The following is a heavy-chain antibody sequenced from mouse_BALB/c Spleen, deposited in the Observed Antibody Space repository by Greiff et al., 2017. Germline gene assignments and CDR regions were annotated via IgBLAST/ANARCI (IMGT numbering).Heavy chain of an antibody. V-gene: IGHV1-54*03. CDR1: GYAFTNYL. Sequence: VQLQQSGAELVRPGTSVKVSCKASGYAFTNYLIEWVKQRPGQGLEWIGVINPGSGGTNYNEKFKGKATLTADKSSSTAYMQLSSLTSVDSAVYFCARLLTTVVEYYAMDYWGQGTSVTVSS. CDR3: ARLLTTVVEYYAMDY. J-gene: IGHJ4*01. CDR2: INPGSGGT. D-gene: IGHD1-1*01.